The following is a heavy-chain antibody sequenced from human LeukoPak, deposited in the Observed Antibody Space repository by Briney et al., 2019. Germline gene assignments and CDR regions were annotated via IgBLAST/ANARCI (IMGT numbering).Heavy chain of an antibody. CDR3: ARLSIAARRGHFDY. V-gene: IGHV3-48*02. Sequence: HPGGSLRLSCAASGFTFSSYSMNWVRQAPGKGLEWVSYISSSSSTIYYADSVKGRFTISRDNAKNSLYLQMNSLRDEDTAVYYCARLSIAARRGHFDYWGQGTLVTVSS. D-gene: IGHD6-6*01. CDR2: ISSSSSTI. CDR1: GFTFSSYS. J-gene: IGHJ4*02.